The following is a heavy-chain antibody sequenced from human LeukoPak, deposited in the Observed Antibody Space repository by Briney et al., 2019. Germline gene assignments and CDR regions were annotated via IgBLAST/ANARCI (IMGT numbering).Heavy chain of an antibody. CDR1: GYSFTSYW. CDR3: ARRGQLVRNYYYYYYMDV. D-gene: IGHD6-6*01. Sequence: GESLKISCKGSGYSFTSYWIGWVRQMPGKGLEWMGIIYPGDSDTRYSPSFQGQVTISADKSISTAYLQWSSLKASDTVMYYGARRGQLVRNYYYYYYMDVWGKGTTVTVSS. J-gene: IGHJ6*03. V-gene: IGHV5-51*01. CDR2: IYPGDSDT.